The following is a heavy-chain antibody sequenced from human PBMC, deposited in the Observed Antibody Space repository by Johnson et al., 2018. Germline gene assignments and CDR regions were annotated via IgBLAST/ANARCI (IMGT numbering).Heavy chain of an antibody. CDR2: ISYDGHNK. Sequence: QVQLVESGGGLVQPGGSLRLSCAASGFTFSSYAIHWVRQAPGKGLEWVAVISYDGHNKYYADSVKGRFTISRDNSRKTLYLQMNSLSAEDTAVYYCAKDVRAWAAVAPYGMDVWGQGTTVTVSS. CDR1: GFTFSSYA. V-gene: IGHV3-30*18. D-gene: IGHD6-19*01. J-gene: IGHJ6*02. CDR3: AKDVRAWAAVAPYGMDV.